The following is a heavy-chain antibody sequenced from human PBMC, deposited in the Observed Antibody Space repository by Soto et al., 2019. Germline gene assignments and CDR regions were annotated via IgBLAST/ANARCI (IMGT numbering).Heavy chain of an antibody. Sequence: QVQLVQSGAEVKKPGASVKVSCKASGYTFTDYYIHWVRQAPGQGLEWMGWIKPNSGATNFAQKFQGRFTVTRDTSISTAYMELSRLRSDDTAVYYCARDTMLAYWGQGTLVTVSS. V-gene: IGHV1-2*02. CDR3: ARDTMLAY. J-gene: IGHJ4*02. CDR2: IKPNSGAT. CDR1: GYTFTDYY. D-gene: IGHD2-15*01.